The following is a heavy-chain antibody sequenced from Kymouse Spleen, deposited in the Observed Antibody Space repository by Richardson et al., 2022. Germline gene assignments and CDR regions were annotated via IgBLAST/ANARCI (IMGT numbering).Heavy chain of an antibody. CDR1: GFTFSSYG. CDR2: IWYDGSNK. J-gene: IGHJ6*02. CDR3: ARSYYDFWSGYSYYYYYGMDV. V-gene: IGHV3-33*01. D-gene: IGHD3-3*01. Sequence: QVQLVESGGGVVQPGRSLRLSCAASGFTFSSYGMHWVRQAPGKGLEWVAVIWYDGSNKYYADSVKGRFTISRDNSKNTLYLQMNSLRAEDTAVYYCARSYYDFWSGYSYYYYYGMDVWGQGTTVTVSS.